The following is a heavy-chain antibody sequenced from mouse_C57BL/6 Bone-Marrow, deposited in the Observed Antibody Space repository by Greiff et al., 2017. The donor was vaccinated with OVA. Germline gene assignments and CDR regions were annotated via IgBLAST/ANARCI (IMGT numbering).Heavy chain of an antibody. V-gene: IGHV1-81*01. D-gene: IGHD3-2*02. J-gene: IGHJ2*01. Sequence: QVQLQQSGAELARPGASVKLSCKASGYTFTSYGISWVKQRTGQGLEWIGAIYPRSGNTYYNEKFKGKATLTADKSYSKAYMELRRLTSEDSAVYICARQGLRLRVRYFDYWGQGTTLTVSS. CDR3: ARQGLRLRVRYFDY. CDR2: IYPRSGNT. CDR1: GYTFTSYG.